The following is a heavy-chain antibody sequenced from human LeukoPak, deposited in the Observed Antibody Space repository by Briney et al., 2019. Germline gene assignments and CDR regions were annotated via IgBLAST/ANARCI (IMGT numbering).Heavy chain of an antibody. CDR2: IYYSGST. CDR1: GGSISSYY. Sequence: KPSETLSLTCTVSGGSISSYYWSWIRQPPGKGLEWIGYIYYSGSTNYNPSLKSRVTISVDTSKNQFSLKLSSVTAADTAVYYCARDWIRYCGGDCYSGWFDPWAREPWSPSPQ. V-gene: IGHV4-59*01. CDR3: ARDWIRYCGGDCYSGWFDP. J-gene: IGHJ5*02. D-gene: IGHD2-21*02.